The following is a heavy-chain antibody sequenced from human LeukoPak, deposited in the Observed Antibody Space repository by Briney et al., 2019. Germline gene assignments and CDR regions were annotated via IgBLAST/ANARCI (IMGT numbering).Heavy chain of an antibody. CDR1: GGSISSSSYY. CDR3: ARARILRWFDP. CDR2: IYYSGST. V-gene: IGHV4-39*07. J-gene: IGHJ5*02. D-gene: IGHD4-17*01. Sequence: PSETLSLTCTVSGGSISSSSYYWGWIRQPPGKGLEWIGSIYYSGSTYYNPSLKSRVTISVDTSKNQFSLKLSSVTAADTAVYYCARARILRWFDPWGQGTLVTVSS.